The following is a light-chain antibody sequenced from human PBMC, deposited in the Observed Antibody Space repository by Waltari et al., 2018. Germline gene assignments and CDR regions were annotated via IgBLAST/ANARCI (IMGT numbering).Light chain of an antibody. J-gene: IGKJ1*01. CDR2: DAS. CDR3: QHYVRLPAT. Sequence: EIVLTQSPGILSLSPGERATLACRASQSVGRSLAWYQQKPGQAPRLLIYDASRRATGIPDRFSGSGSGTDFSLTISRLEPEDFAVYYCQHYVRLPATFGQGTKVEI. V-gene: IGKV3-20*01. CDR1: QSVGRS.